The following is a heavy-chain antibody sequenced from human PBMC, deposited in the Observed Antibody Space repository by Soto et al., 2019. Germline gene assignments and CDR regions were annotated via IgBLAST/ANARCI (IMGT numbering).Heavy chain of an antibody. V-gene: IGHV1-69*01. J-gene: IGHJ6*02. D-gene: IGHD7-27*01. CDR2: IIPMFGTP. Sequence: QVQLVQSGAEVKKPGSSVKVSCKASGGTFNNYNFNWVRQAPGQGLEWMGGIIPMFGTPNYAQRFQGRVTITADDSTSTAYMELSSLRSEDTAVYYCARYETGDSYYYYYGMEVWGQGTTVTGSS. CDR3: ARYETGDSYYYYYGMEV. CDR1: GGTFNNYN.